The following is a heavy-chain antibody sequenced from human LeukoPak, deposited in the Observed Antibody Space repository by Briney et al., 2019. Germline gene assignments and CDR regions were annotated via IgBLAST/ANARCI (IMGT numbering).Heavy chain of an antibody. CDR1: GFTFSSYA. Sequence: GGSLRLSCAASGFTFSSYAMHWVRQAPGKGLEWVAVISYDGSNKYYADSVKGRFTISRDNSKNTLYLQMNSLRAEDTAVYYCARESVVGEAFDYWGQGTLVTVSS. J-gene: IGHJ4*02. CDR2: ISYDGSNK. V-gene: IGHV3-30-3*01. CDR3: ARESVVGEAFDY. D-gene: IGHD2-2*01.